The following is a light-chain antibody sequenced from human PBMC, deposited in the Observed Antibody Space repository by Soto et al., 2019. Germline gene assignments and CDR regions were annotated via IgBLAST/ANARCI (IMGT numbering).Light chain of an antibody. Sequence: QSALTQSASVSGSPGQSITISCTGTSSDVGGYNSVSWYQQHPGKAPKLMIYEVSNRPSGVSNRFSGSKSGNTASLTISGLQAEDEADYYCSSYTTSSTLLYVFGTGTKVPVL. CDR1: SSDVGGYNS. CDR2: EVS. J-gene: IGLJ1*01. CDR3: SSYTTSSTLLYV. V-gene: IGLV2-14*01.